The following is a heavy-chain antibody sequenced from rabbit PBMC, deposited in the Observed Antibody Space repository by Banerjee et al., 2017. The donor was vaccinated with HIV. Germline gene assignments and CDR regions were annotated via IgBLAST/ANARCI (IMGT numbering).Heavy chain of an antibody. J-gene: IGHJ3*01. V-gene: IGHV1S40*01. CDR2: IYAGSSGST. CDR1: GFSFSSSYY. Sequence: QSLEESGGDLVKPGASLTLTCTASGFSFSSSYYMCWVRQAPGKGLEWIACIYAGSSGSTYYASWAKGRFTISKTSSTTVTLQMTSLTAADTATCFCARELADYTGYNYATRLDLWGQGTLVTVS. CDR3: ARELADYTGYNYATRLDL. D-gene: IGHD7-1*01.